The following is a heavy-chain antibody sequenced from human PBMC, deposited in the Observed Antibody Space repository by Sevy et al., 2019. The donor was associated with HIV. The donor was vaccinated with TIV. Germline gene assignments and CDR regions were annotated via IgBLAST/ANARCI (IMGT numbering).Heavy chain of an antibody. CDR2: IRRKAFGGTT. J-gene: IGHJ4*02. D-gene: IGHD3-3*01. CDR3: TRGGSMTILSPWDY. Sequence: GGSLRLSCKASGFIFSNYEMNWVRQAPGKGLEWVGFIRRKAFGGTTQYAASVKGRFTISRDDSKSIAYLQMNSLKTEDTAVYYCTRGGSMTILSPWDYWGQGTLVTVSS. V-gene: IGHV3-49*04. CDR1: GFIFSNYE.